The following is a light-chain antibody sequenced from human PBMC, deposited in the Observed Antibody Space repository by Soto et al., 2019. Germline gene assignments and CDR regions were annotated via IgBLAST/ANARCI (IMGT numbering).Light chain of an antibody. CDR3: MQALQTPRT. Sequence: DFVMTQSPLSLPVTPGEPASISCRSSQSLLHSNGYNYLDWYLQKPGQSPQLLIYLGSNRASGVPDRFSGSGSGTDFTLKISRVEAEDGGVYYCMQALQTPRTFGQGTKVEIK. V-gene: IGKV2-28*01. CDR2: LGS. J-gene: IGKJ1*01. CDR1: QSLLHSNGYNY.